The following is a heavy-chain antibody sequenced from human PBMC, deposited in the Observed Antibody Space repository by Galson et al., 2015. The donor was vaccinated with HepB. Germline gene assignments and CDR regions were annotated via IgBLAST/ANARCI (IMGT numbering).Heavy chain of an antibody. CDR1: GGTFSSYA. Sequence: SVKVSCKASGGTFSSYAISWVRQAPGQGLEWMGGIIPIFGTANYAQKFQGRVTITADESTSTAYMELSSLRSEDTAAYYCARVGINSDYVDYWGQGTLVTVSS. J-gene: IGHJ4*02. CDR2: IIPIFGTA. CDR3: ARVGINSDYVDY. V-gene: IGHV1-69*13. D-gene: IGHD1-26*01.